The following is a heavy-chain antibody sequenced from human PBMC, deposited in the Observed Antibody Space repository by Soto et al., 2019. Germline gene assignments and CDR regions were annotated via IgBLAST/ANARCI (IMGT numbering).Heavy chain of an antibody. Sequence: GGSLRLSCATSGFRFDDYNMHWVRQAPGKGLEWISFISWNGANTFYADSVQGRFTMSRDSSKKSVSLQIDSLKSEDTGLYYCSRETFSYGFALDVWGQGTTVTVSS. J-gene: IGHJ6*02. CDR3: SRETFSYGFALDV. V-gene: IGHV3-43*01. D-gene: IGHD3-16*01. CDR1: GFRFDDYN. CDR2: ISWNGANT.